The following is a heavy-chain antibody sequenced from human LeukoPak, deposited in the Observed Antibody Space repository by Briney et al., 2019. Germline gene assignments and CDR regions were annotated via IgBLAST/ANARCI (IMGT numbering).Heavy chain of an antibody. V-gene: IGHV3-21*01. D-gene: IGHD3-16*01. Sequence: PAGSLRLSCTASGFTFSHYNIHWVREAPGKGLEWVSYISSTSNYIDYGDSVKGRFTISRDNAKNSVFLQLNSLRAEDTAVYHCVRASPTWGAGSEVDFDSWGQGTLVIVSS. J-gene: IGHJ4*02. CDR3: VRASPTWGAGSEVDFDS. CDR1: GFTFSHYN. CDR2: ISSTSNYI.